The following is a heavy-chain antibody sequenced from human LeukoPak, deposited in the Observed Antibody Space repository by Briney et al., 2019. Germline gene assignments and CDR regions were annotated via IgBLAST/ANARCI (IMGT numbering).Heavy chain of an antibody. CDR3: TRTYYYDSSGYPYFDY. V-gene: IGHV3-49*04. D-gene: IGHD3-22*01. J-gene: IGHJ4*02. Sequence: GGSLRLSCTASGFTFGDYAMSWVRQAPGKGLEGVGFSRSKAYGGTTEYAAPVKGRFTISRDDSKSIAYLQMNSLKTEYTAVYYCTRTYYYDSSGYPYFDYWGQGTLVTVSS. CDR1: GFTFGDYA. CDR2: SRSKAYGGTT.